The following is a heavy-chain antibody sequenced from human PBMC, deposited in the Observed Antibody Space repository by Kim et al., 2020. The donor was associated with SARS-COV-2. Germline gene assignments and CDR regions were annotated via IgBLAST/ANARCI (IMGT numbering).Heavy chain of an antibody. CDR1: GFTFSSYA. CDR2: ISGSGGST. Sequence: GGSLRLSCAASGFTFSSYAMSWVRQAPGKGLEWVSAISGSGGSTYYADSVKGRFTISRDNSKNTLYLQMNSLRAEDTAVYYCAKMGLCSGGSCYRAEYFQHWGQGTLVTVSS. J-gene: IGHJ1*01. V-gene: IGHV3-23*01. D-gene: IGHD2-15*01. CDR3: AKMGLCSGGSCYRAEYFQH.